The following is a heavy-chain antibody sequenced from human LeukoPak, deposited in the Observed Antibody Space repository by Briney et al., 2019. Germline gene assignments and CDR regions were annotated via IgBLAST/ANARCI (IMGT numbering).Heavy chain of an antibody. CDR3: ARWGETSALRVHAFDI. V-gene: IGHV4-59*01. CDR2: GHYSGST. D-gene: IGHD3-10*01. Sequence: PSETLSLTCTVSGDSISSYYWNWIRQPPGKGLEWIGYGHYSGSTNYNPSLKSRVTFSVDTSKNQFSLELSSVTAADTAVYYCARWGETSALRVHAFDIWGQGTMVTVSS. CDR1: GDSISSYY. J-gene: IGHJ3*02.